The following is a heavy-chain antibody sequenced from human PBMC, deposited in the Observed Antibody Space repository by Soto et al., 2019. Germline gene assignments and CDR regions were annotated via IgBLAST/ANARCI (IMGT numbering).Heavy chain of an antibody. CDR3: ARRGYYDSSGYYRRDY. V-gene: IGHV4-39*01. CDR2: IYYSGST. D-gene: IGHD3-22*01. CDR1: GGSISSSSDY. J-gene: IGHJ4*02. Sequence: SETLSLTCTVSGGSISSSSDYWGWIRQPPWKGLEWIGSIYYSGSTYYNPSLKSRVTISVDTSKNQFSLKLSSVTAADTAVSYCARRGYYDSSGYYRRDYWGQGTLVTVSS.